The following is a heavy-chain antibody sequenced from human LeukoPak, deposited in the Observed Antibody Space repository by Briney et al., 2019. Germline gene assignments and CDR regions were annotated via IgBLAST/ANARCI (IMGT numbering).Heavy chain of an antibody. J-gene: IGHJ4*02. CDR3: ARVGYGSGSYLADY. CDR2: INPNSGGT. Sequence: ASVKVSCKASGYTFTGYYMHWVRQAPGQGLEWMGWINPNSGGTNYAQKFQGRVTITRDTSISTAYMELSRLRSDDTAVYYCARVGYGSGSYLADYWGQGTLVTVSS. CDR1: GYTFTGYY. D-gene: IGHD3-10*01. V-gene: IGHV1-2*02.